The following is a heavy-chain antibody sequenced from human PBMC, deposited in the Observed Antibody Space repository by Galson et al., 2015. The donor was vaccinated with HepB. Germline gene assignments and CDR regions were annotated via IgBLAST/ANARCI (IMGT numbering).Heavy chain of an antibody. CDR2: IIPILGIA. J-gene: IGHJ4*02. V-gene: IGHV1-69*04. D-gene: IGHD6-13*01. CDR1: GGTFSSYA. Sequence: SVKVSCKASGGTFSSYAISWVRQAPGQGLEWMGRIIPILGIANYAQKFQGRVTITADKSTSTAYMELSSLRSEDTAVYYCAPNVGAAAAGWDDYWGQGTLVTVSS. CDR3: APNVGAAAAGWDDY.